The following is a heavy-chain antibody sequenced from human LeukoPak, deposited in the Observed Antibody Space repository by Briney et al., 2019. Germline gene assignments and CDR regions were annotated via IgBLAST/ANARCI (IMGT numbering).Heavy chain of an antibody. V-gene: IGHV1-2*02. J-gene: IGHJ4*02. D-gene: IGHD1-26*01. Sequence: GASVKVSCKDSGCTFTGYYMHWVRQAPGQGLEWMGWINPNSGGTNYAQKFQGRATMTRDTSISTAYMELSRLRSDDTAVYYCARDEGGSVVEYYFDYWGQGTLVTVSS. CDR2: INPNSGGT. CDR3: ARDEGGSVVEYYFDY. CDR1: GCTFTGYY.